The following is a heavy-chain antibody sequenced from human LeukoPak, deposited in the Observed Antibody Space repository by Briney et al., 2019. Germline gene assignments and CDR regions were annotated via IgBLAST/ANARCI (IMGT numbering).Heavy chain of an antibody. CDR1: GFTFSSAW. D-gene: IGHD3-3*01. CDR2: IKSKTDGGTA. J-gene: IGHJ4*02. Sequence: GGALRLSCAASGFTFSSAWMTWVRQAPGKGLEWVGRIKSKTDGGTAEYAAPVKGRFTISRDDSQNTMYMQMNSLRPEDTAVYYCTTAPDSMDCWGQGTLVTVSS. V-gene: IGHV3-15*01. CDR3: TTAPDSMDC.